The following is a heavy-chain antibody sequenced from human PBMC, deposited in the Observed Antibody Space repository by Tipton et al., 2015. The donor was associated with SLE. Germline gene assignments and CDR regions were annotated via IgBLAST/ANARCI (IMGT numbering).Heavy chain of an antibody. Sequence: TLSLTCTVSGGSISSGSYYWSWIRQPAGKGLEWIGRIYTSGSTNYNPSLKSRVTISVDTSKNQFSLKLSSVTAADTAVYYCARERFFARRGFDIWGQGTMVTVSS. CDR1: GGSISSGSYY. D-gene: IGHD3-10*01. CDR3: ARERFFARRGFDI. CDR2: IYTSGST. J-gene: IGHJ3*02. V-gene: IGHV4-61*02.